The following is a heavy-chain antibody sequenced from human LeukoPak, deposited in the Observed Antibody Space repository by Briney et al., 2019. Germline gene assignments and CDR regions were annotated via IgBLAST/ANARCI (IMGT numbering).Heavy chain of an antibody. D-gene: IGHD4-17*01. J-gene: IGHJ4*02. CDR2: IYHSGST. CDR1: GGSISSSNW. CDR3: ARSEDDYGDYGAVDY. V-gene: IGHV4-4*02. Sequence: PSGTLSLTCAVSGGSISSSNWWSWVRQPPGKGLEWIGEIYHSGSTNYNPSLKSRVTMSVDKSKNQFSLKLSSVTAADTAVYYCARSEDDYGDYGAVDYWGQGTLVTVSS.